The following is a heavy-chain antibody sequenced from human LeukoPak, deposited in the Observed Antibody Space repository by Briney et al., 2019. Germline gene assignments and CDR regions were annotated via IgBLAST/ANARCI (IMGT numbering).Heavy chain of an antibody. J-gene: IGHJ4*02. D-gene: IGHD3-22*01. V-gene: IGHV4-34*01. CDR3: ARHTNYYDSSGYLRPSYYFDY. CDR2: INHSGST. Sequence: SETLSLTCAIYGGSFSGYYWSWIRQPPGKGLEWVAEINHSGSTNYNPSLKSRVTISVDTSKNQFSLKLSSVTAADTAVYYCARHTNYYDSSGYLRPSYYFDYWGQGTLVTVSS. CDR1: GGSFSGYY.